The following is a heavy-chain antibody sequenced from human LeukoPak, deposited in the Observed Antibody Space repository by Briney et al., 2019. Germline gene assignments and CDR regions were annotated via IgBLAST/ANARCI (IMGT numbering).Heavy chain of an antibody. J-gene: IGHJ4*02. V-gene: IGHV4-39*01. D-gene: IGHD2/OR15-2a*01. CDR1: GRSISSSSYY. Sequence: SETLSLTCTVYGRSISSSSYYWGWIRQPPGKGLEWIGSINYSGSTYYNPSLKSRVTISVDTSKIQCSLKLSSVTAACTAVYYCARAYLYFDYWGQGTLVTVSS. CDR3: ARAYLYFDY. CDR2: INYSGST.